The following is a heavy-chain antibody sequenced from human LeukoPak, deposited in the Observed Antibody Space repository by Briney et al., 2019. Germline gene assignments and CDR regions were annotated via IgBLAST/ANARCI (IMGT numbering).Heavy chain of an antibody. V-gene: IGHV3-33*01. Sequence: GRSLRLSCAASGFIFSNHGMHWVRQAPGKGLEWVAVIWNDGSNKYYADSVKGRFTISRDNSKNTLYLQMNSLRAEDTAVYYCTCGGLRNYLYYFDYWGQGTLVTVSS. D-gene: IGHD3-10*01. CDR2: IWNDGSNK. J-gene: IGHJ4*02. CDR1: GFIFSNHG. CDR3: TCGGLRNYLYYFDY.